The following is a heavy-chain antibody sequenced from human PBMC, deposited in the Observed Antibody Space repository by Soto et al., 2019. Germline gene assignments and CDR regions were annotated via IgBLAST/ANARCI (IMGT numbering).Heavy chain of an antibody. CDR2: FDPEDGET. CDR1: GYTLTELS. CDR3: ATAAPQVGATLYFDY. D-gene: IGHD1-26*01. V-gene: IGHV1-24*01. Sequence: ASVKVSCKVSGYTLTELSMHWVRQAPGKGLEWMGGFDPEDGETIYAQKFQGRVTMTEDTSTDTAYMELSSLRSEDTAVYYCATAAPQVGATLYFDYWGQGTLVTVSS. J-gene: IGHJ4*02.